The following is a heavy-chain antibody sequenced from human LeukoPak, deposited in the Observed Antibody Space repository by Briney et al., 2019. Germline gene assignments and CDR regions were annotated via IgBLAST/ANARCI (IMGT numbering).Heavy chain of an antibody. Sequence: AGGSLRLSCAASGFTVRNNHVSWVRQAPGKGLEWVSVIDSRDNTYHADSVKGRFTISRHTSKNTLYLQMNSLRAEDTAVYYCARESTPLRGAFDPWGPGTLVTVSS. J-gene: IGHJ5*02. V-gene: IGHV3-53*04. CDR1: GFTVRNNH. CDR3: ARESTPLRGAFDP. CDR2: IDSRDNT. D-gene: IGHD5-24*01.